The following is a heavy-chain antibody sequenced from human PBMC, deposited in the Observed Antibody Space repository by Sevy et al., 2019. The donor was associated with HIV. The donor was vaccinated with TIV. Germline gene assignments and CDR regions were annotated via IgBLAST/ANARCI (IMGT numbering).Heavy chain of an antibody. CDR1: GYTLTELS. V-gene: IGHV1-24*01. J-gene: IGHJ5*02. CDR3: ATVGLRYFSGASAYQGDWFDP. CDR2: FDPGSGAT. Sequence: SVKVSCKVSGYTLTELSMHWVRQAPGKGLEWMGGFDPGSGATVYAQKFQGRVIMTEDTSTDTGYMELSSLRSEDTAVYYCATVGLRYFSGASAYQGDWFDPWGQGTLVTVSS. D-gene: IGHD2-15*01.